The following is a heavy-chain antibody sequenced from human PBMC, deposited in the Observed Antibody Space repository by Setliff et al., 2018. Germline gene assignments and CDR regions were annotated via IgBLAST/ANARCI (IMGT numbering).Heavy chain of an antibody. CDR1: GFTFSSYG. Sequence: PGGSLRLSCAASGFTFSSYGMHWVRQAPGKGLEWVAVIWYDGTNKDYADSVKGRFTISRDNSKNTLYLQMNSLRAEDTAVYYCAKESANYYYYMDVWGKGTAVTVS. CDR2: IWYDGTNK. CDR3: AKESANYYYYMDV. J-gene: IGHJ6*03. V-gene: IGHV3-33*06.